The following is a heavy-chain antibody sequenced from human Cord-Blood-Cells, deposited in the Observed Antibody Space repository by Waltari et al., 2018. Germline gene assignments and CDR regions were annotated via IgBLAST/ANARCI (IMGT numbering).Heavy chain of an antibody. CDR3: ARSLPTAQLLPFDY. D-gene: IGHD2-2*01. Sequence: QVQLVQSGAEVKKTGASVKVSCKASGSTLTSYGISWARQAPGQGIEWMGWISAYNGNTNYAQKLQGRVTMTTDTSTSTAYMELRSLRSDDTAVYYCARSLPTAQLLPFDYWGQGTLVTVSS. J-gene: IGHJ4*02. CDR1: GSTLTSYG. CDR2: ISAYNGNT. V-gene: IGHV1-18*04.